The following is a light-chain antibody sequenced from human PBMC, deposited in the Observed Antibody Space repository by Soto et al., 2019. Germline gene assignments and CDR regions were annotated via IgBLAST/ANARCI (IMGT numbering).Light chain of an antibody. V-gene: IGLV2-23*02. J-gene: IGLJ1*01. CDR2: EVS. Sequence: QSVLTQPASVSGSPGQSITISCTGTSSDVGSYNLVSWYQHHPGKAPKLMIYEVSERPSGVSNRFSGSKSGNTASLTISGLQAEDEADYYRRSYAGRTSPYVFGTGTKVPV. CDR3: RSYAGRTSPYV. CDR1: SSDVGSYNL.